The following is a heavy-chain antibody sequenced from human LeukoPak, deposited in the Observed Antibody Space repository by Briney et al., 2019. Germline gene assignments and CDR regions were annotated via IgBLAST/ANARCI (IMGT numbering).Heavy chain of an antibody. CDR1: GGSISSYY. CDR2: IYYSGST. J-gene: IGHJ4*02. Sequence: SETLSLTCTVSGGSISSYYWGWIRQPPGKGLEWIGYIYYSGSTNYNPSLKSRVTISVDTSKNQFSLKLSSVTAADTAVYYCARARYYYDSSGIFDYWGQGTLVTVSS. D-gene: IGHD3-22*01. CDR3: ARARYYYDSSGIFDY. V-gene: IGHV4-59*01.